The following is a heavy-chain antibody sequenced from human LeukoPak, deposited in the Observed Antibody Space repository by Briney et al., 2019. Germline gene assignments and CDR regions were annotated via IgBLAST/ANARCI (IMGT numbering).Heavy chain of an antibody. CDR2: ISGSGGST. CDR3: AKDLGRFLEWLFLFDY. CDR1: GFTFSSYA. Sequence: PGGSLRLSCAASGFTFSSYAMSWVRQAPGKGLEWVSAISGSGGSTYYADSVKGRFTISRDNSKNTLYLQMNSLRAEDTAVYYCAKDLGRFLEWLFLFDYWGQGTLVTVSS. J-gene: IGHJ4*02. D-gene: IGHD3-3*01. V-gene: IGHV3-23*01.